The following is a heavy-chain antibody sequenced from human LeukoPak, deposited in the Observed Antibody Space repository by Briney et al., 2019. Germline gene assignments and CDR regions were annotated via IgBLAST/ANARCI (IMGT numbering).Heavy chain of an antibody. CDR2: IIPILGIA. D-gene: IGHD2-2*01. V-gene: IGHV1-69*02. CDR1: GGTFSSYT. CDR3: ARSIVVVPDYYYYYMDV. Sequence: ASVKVSCKASGGTFSSYTISWVRQAPGQGLEWMGRIIPILGIANYAQKFQGRVTITADKSTSTAYMVLSSLRSEDTAVYYCARSIVVVPDYYYYYMDVWGKGATVTLSS. J-gene: IGHJ6*03.